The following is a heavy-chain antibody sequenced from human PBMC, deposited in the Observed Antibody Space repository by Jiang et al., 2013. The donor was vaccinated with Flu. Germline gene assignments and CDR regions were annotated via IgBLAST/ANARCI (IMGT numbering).Heavy chain of an antibody. Sequence: VSGINWNGGSTGYADSVKGRFTISRDNAKNSLYLQMNSLRAEDTALYYCARCPPYYASVWYFDLWGRGTLVTVSS. J-gene: IGHJ2*01. CDR2: INWNGGST. V-gene: IGHV3-20*03. D-gene: IGHD2/OR15-2a*01. CDR3: ARCPPYYASVWYFDL.